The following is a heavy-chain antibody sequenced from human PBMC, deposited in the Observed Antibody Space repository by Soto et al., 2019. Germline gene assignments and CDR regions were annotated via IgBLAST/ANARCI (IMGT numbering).Heavy chain of an antibody. Sequence: EVQLVESGGGLVQPGGSLRLSCAASGFTFSTSWMHWVRQAPGKGLVWVSHIESDGRGTTYADSVKGRFTISRDNAKNTLYLQMNNLRAEDTAVYYCARDSMKGRFDPWGQGTLVTVSS. J-gene: IGHJ5*02. CDR2: IESDGRGT. CDR1: GFTFSTSW. D-gene: IGHD2-8*01. CDR3: ARDSMKGRFDP. V-gene: IGHV3-74*01.